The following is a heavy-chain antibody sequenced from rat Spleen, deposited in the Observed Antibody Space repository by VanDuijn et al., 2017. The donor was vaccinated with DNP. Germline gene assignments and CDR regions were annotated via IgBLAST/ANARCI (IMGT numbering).Heavy chain of an antibody. CDR3: ARMHYGLDY. D-gene: IGHD1-11*01. Sequence: EVQLQESGPGLVKPSQSLSLTCSVTDYPITNGYRWNWIRKFPGNKLEWMGYINSAGSTKYNPSLKSRFSITRDRSKNQFFLQVNSVTTEDTATYYCARMHYGLDYWGQGVMVTVSS. CDR1: DYPITNGYR. CDR2: INSAGST. V-gene: IGHV3-3*01. J-gene: IGHJ2*01.